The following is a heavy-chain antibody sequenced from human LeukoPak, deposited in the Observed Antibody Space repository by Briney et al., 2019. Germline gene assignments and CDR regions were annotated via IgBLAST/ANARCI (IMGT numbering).Heavy chain of an antibody. CDR2: IYHNGRT. J-gene: IGHJ4*02. V-gene: IGHV4-4*02. D-gene: IGHD5-18*01. CDR3: ARGYSYGYELDY. CDR1: GGSISNGNW. Sequence: SETLSLTCGVSGGSISNGNWWSWVRQAPGKGLEWIGEIYHNGRTNYTPSLTSRVTISVDTSKNQFSLKLSSVTAADTAVYYCARGYSYGYELDYWGQGTLVTVSS.